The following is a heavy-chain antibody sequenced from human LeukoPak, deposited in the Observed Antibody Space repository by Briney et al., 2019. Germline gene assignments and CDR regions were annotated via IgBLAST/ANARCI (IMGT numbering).Heavy chain of an antibody. CDR3: TRGPADFDY. J-gene: IGHJ4*02. CDR2: IRSKAYGGTT. V-gene: IGHV3-49*04. Sequence: GGSLRLSCAASGFTFSSYWMSWVRQAPGKGLEWVGFIRSKAYGGTTEYAASVKGRFTISRDDSKSIAYLQMNSLKTEDTAVYYCTRGPADFDYWGQGTLVTVSS. CDR1: GFTFSSYW.